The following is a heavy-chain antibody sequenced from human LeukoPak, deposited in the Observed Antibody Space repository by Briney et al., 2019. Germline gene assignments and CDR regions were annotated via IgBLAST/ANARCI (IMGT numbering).Heavy chain of an antibody. J-gene: IGHJ6*03. CDR1: GGTFRTYT. V-gene: IGHV1-69*13. CDR2: ITPMFRTP. CDR3: ARGPVTFAMDV. D-gene: IGHD3-16*01. Sequence: GASVKVSCKASGGTFRTYTINWVRQAPGQGLQWMGGITPMFRTPNYAQKFQGRLTITADEPTTTAYMELSSLRSEDTAVYYCARGPVTFAMDVWGNGTTVIISS.